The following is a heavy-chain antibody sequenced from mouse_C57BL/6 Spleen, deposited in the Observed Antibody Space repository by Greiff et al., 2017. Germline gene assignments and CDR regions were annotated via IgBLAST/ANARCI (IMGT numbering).Heavy chain of an antibody. D-gene: IGHD2-3*01. V-gene: IGHV1-9*01. J-gene: IGHJ3*01. CDR2: ILPGSGST. Sequence: QVQLKQSGAELMKPGASVKLSCKATGYTFTGYCIEWVKQRPGHGLEWIGEILPGSGSTNYNEKFKSKATFTADTSSNTAYMQLSSLTTEDSTIYYCARGIDGYYGCAYWGQGTLVTVSA. CDR1: GYTFTGYC. CDR3: ARGIDGYYGCAY.